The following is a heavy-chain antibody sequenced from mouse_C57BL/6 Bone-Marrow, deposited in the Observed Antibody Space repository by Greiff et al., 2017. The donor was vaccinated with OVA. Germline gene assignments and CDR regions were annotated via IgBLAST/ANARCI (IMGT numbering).Heavy chain of an antibody. CDR1: GYSITSDY. V-gene: IGHV3-8*01. CDR3: ARSYYYVDY. J-gene: IGHJ4*01. Sequence: VQLQQSGPGLVKPSQTLSLTCSVTGYSITSDYWSWIRKFPGNKLEYMGYISYSGSTYYNPSLKSRISITRDTSKNQYYLQLNSVTTEDTATYYCARSYYYVDYWGQGTSVTVSS. CDR2: ISYSGST. D-gene: IGHD1-1*01.